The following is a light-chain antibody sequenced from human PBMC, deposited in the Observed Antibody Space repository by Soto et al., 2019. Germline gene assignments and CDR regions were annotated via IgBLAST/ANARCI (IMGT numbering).Light chain of an antibody. CDR3: QQYYGWPIT. CDR2: AAS. J-gene: IGKJ5*01. CDR1: QGISTL. V-gene: IGKV3-15*01. Sequence: EIVLTHTRTTQSVHHVEGATVFCRASQGISTLLAWYQQKPGQAPRLLIYAASTLAGGVPARFSGSGSGTDFTLTISSLQSEDFATYYCQQYYGWPITFGQGTRLEIK.